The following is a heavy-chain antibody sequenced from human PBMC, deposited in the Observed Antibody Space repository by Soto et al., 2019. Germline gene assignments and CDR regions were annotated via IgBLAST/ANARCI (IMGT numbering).Heavy chain of an antibody. V-gene: IGHV3-23*01. CDR2: ISGSGGST. Sequence: EVQLLESGGGLVQPGGSLRLSCAASGFTFSSYAMSWVRQAPGKGLEWVSAISGSGGSTYYADSVKGRFTISRDNSENTLYRQMNSLRAEDTAVYYCAKGVVATTFNDPWGQGTLVTVSS. D-gene: IGHD5-12*01. CDR1: GFTFSSYA. J-gene: IGHJ5*02. CDR3: AKGVVATTFNDP.